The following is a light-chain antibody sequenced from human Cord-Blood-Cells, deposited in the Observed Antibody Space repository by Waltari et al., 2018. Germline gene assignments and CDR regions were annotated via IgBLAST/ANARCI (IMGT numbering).Light chain of an antibody. CDR1: QSISSY. J-gene: IGKJ1*01. CDR2: AAS. V-gene: IGKV1-39*01. CDR3: QQSYRTPQT. Sequence: DIQMNQSPSSLSASVGDRVTITCRASQSISSYLNWYQQKPGKAPELLIYAASSLQSGVPSRFRGSGSGTDFTLTISILQPEDFSTYYCQQSYRTPQTFGHVTKVEIK.